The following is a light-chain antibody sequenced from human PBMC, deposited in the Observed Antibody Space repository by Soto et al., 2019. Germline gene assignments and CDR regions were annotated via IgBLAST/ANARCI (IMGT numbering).Light chain of an antibody. CDR3: QQYGSSLIT. J-gene: IGKJ5*01. CDR2: GAS. CDR1: QSVSSSY. V-gene: IGKV3-20*01. Sequence: EIVLTQSPGTLSLSPGERATLSCRASQSVSSSYLAWYQQKPGQAPRLLIYGASRRATGIADRFNDSGSGTDFTLTISRLVPEDLAVYYCQQYGSSLITFGQGRRLEIK.